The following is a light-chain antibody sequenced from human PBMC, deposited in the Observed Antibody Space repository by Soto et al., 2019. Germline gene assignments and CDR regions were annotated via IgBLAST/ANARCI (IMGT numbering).Light chain of an antibody. J-gene: IGLJ1*01. CDR1: SSDVGGYNY. V-gene: IGLV2-11*01. Sequence: QSALTQPRSVSGSPGQSVTISCTGTSSDVGGYNYVSWYQQHPGKAPKLMIYDVSKRPSGVPDRFSGSKSGNTASLTISGHEAEDEDDYYCCSYAGSNTQVFGAGTKLTVL. CDR2: DVS. CDR3: CSYAGSNTQV.